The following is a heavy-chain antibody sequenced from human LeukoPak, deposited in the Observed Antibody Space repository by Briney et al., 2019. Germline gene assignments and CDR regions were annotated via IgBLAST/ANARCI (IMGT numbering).Heavy chain of an antibody. CDR1: GSTFSRYW. D-gene: IGHD3-22*01. CDR3: ATPLGYYDSSGYHQGGD. V-gene: IGHV3-7*03. CDR2: IKQDGSKK. Sequence: GGSLRLSCAASGSTFSRYWMTWVRQAPGKGLEWVANIKQDGSKKNYVDSVKGRFTISRDNAKNSLYLQMNSLRAEDTAVYYCATPLGYYDSSGYHQGGDWGQGTLVTVSS. J-gene: IGHJ4*02.